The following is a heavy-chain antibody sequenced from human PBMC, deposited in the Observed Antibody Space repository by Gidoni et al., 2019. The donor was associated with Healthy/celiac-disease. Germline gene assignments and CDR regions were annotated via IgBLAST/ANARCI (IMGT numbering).Heavy chain of an antibody. CDR3: AGGLGVRGVMDAFDI. Sequence: QGLEWMGIINPSGGSTSYAQKFQGRVTMTRDTSTSTVYMELSSLRSEDTAVSYCAGGLGVRGVMDAFDIWGQGTMVTVSS. D-gene: IGHD3-10*01. V-gene: IGHV1-46*01. CDR2: INPSGGST. J-gene: IGHJ3*02.